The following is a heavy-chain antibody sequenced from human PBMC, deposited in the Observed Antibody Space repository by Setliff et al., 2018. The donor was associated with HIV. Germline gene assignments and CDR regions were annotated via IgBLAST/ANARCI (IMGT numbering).Heavy chain of an antibody. CDR3: ARRNSGVGYFNPGYYFDR. J-gene: IGHJ4*02. Sequence: PSETLSLTCAVSGGSISSSNYYWGWIRQPPGKGPEWIGTIYYSGSTYYNPSLKSRVTISVDTSKNQFSLMLSSVTAADTAIYYCARRNSGVGYFNPGYYFDRWGQGTLVTVSS. CDR2: IYYSGST. CDR1: GGSISSSNYY. V-gene: IGHV4-39*07. D-gene: IGHD3-9*01.